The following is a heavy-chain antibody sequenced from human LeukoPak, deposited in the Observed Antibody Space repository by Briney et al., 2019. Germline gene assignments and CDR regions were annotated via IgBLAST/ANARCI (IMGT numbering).Heavy chain of an antibody. CDR1: GFTVSSNY. V-gene: IGHV3-53*01. J-gene: IGHJ4*02. CDR2: IHIGGTT. Sequence: GGSLRLSCAVSGFTVSSNYMSWVRQAPGKGLEWVSLIHIGGTTDYADSVKDRFTISRVYSKNTVNLQINSLRAEDTAVYYCARERRYCSGDNCYSGLDYWGQGTLVTDSS. CDR3: ARERRYCSGDNCYSGLDY. D-gene: IGHD2-15*01.